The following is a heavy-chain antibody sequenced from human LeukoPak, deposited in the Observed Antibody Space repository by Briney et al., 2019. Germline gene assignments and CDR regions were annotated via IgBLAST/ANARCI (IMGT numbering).Heavy chain of an antibody. Sequence: SETLSLTCAVYGGSFSGYYWSWIRQPPGKGLEWIGEINHSGSTNYNPSLKSRVTISVDTSKNQFSLKLSSVTAADTAVYYCARGGHGINWFDPWGQGTLVTVSS. CDR3: ARGGHGINWFDP. J-gene: IGHJ5*02. V-gene: IGHV4-34*01. CDR1: GGSFSGYY. D-gene: IGHD1-26*01. CDR2: INHSGST.